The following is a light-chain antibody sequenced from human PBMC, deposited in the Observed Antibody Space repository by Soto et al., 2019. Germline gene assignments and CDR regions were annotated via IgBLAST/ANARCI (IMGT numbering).Light chain of an antibody. J-gene: IGKJ1*01. CDR2: GAS. CDR3: QQYGSSPTWT. Sequence: TVLTQYRGTQCLYLGERATLCCRASQSVSSNLAWYQQKPGQAPRLLIFGASTRATGIPARFSGSGSGTDFTLTISRLEPEDFAVFYCQQYGSSPTWTFGQGTKVDI. CDR1: QSVSSN. V-gene: IGKV3-20*01.